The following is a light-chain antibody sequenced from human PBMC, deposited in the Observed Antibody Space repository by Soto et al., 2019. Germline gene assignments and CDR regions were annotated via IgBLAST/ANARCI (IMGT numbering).Light chain of an antibody. J-gene: IGLJ2*01. CDR2: EVS. V-gene: IGLV2-8*01. CDR3: SSYAGSNIVV. CDR1: SSDVGGYNY. Sequence: QSALTQPPSASGSPGQSVTISCTGTSSDVGGYNYVSWYQQHPGKAPKLIIYEVSKRPSGVPDRFSGSKSGNTASLTVSGLQAEDEADYYCSSYAGSNIVVFGGWTKVTVL.